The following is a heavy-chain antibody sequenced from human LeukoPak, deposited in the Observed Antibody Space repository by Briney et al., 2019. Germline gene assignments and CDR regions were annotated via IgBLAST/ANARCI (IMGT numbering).Heavy chain of an antibody. CDR3: ARETVTTVFWFDP. J-gene: IGHJ5*02. Sequence: SVKVSCKASGGTFSSYTISWVRQAPGQGLEWMGRIIPILGIANYAQKFQGRVTITADKSTSTAYMELSSLRSEDTAVYYCARETVTTVFWFDPWGQGTLVTVSS. CDR2: IIPILGIA. CDR1: GGTFSSYT. V-gene: IGHV1-69*04. D-gene: IGHD4-11*01.